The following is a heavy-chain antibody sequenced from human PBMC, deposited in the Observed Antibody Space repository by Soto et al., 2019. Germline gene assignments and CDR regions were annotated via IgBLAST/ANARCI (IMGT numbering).Heavy chain of an antibody. J-gene: IGHJ4*02. CDR2: ISSSSSYI. Sequence: GGSLRLSCAASGFTFSSYSMNWVRQAPGKGLEWVSSISSSSSYIYYADSVKGRFTISRDNAKNSLYLQMNSLRAEDTAVYYCARVGPPNRYCSSTSCSGDYWGQGTLVTVSS. V-gene: IGHV3-21*01. CDR3: ARVGPPNRYCSSTSCSGDY. CDR1: GFTFSSYS. D-gene: IGHD2-2*01.